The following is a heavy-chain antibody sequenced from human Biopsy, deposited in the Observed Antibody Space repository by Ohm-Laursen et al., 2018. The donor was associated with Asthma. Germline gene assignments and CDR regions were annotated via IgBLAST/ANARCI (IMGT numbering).Heavy chain of an antibody. CDR1: GYTFNSAG. Sequence: SVKVSCKTSGYTFNSAGITWVRQAPGQGLEWMGWISVYNGNTKVAQELQDRVTMITDTSTSTAYMELRSLRSDDSAVYFCARAVDYSHYYGIDVWGQGTTVTVS. CDR3: ARAVDYSHYYGIDV. V-gene: IGHV1-18*01. J-gene: IGHJ6*02. D-gene: IGHD3-10*01. CDR2: ISVYNGNT.